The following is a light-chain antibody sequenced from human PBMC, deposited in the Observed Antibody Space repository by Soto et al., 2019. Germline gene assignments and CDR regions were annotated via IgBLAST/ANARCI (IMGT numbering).Light chain of an antibody. V-gene: IGKV3-15*01. CDR3: LQYNNLWT. CDR1: QSVSSN. J-gene: IGKJ1*01. Sequence: GMTLSLATLSVPQKERATLSCRASQSVSSNLAWYQQKPGQAPRLLIYGASTRATGIPARFSGSGSGTEFTLTISSLQSEDIAVYYCLQYNNLWTSDQVSNVDI. CDR2: GAS.